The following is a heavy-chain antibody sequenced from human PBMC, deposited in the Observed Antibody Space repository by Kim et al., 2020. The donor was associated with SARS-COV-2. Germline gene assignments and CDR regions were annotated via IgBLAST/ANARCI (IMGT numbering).Heavy chain of an antibody. V-gene: IGHV1-69*04. CDR1: GGTFSNYG. CDR2: ITLGLGIR. D-gene: IGHD3-16*01. J-gene: IGHJ4*02. CDR3: AKGGGRGGWPNFLDY. Sequence: SVKVSCKASGGTFSNYGLTWVRQAPGQGLEWMGRITLGLGIRNYAQKFQDRLTMTADKSTKTAYMELSRLTSDDTAVYYCAKGGGRGGWPNFLDYWGQGNLVTVSA.